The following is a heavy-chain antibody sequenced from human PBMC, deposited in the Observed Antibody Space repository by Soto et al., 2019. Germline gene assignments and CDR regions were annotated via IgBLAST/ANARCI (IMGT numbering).Heavy chain of an antibody. V-gene: IGHV1-69*02. D-gene: IGHD3-3*01. CDR2: IIPILGIA. CDR1: GGTFSSYT. Sequence: QVQLVQSGAEVKKPGSSVKVSCKASGGTFSSYTISWVRQAPGQGLEWMGRIIPILGIANYAQKFQGSVTITADKSTSTAYMELSSLRSEDTAVYYCARVEWGSLDYWGQGTLVTVSS. J-gene: IGHJ4*02. CDR3: ARVEWGSLDY.